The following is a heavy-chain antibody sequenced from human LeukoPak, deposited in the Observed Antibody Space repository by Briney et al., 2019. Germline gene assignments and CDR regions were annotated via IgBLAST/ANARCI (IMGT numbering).Heavy chain of an antibody. V-gene: IGHV4-59*01. CDR3: ARGREDYYGPGSYGY. Sequence: AETLTLTCTVSGGSINSNYWSWIRQPPGKGLEWVGYIYYSGSTNYNPSLKSRVTISVDTSKNQFSLKLSSVTAADTAVYYCARGREDYYGPGSYGYWGQGTLVTVSS. D-gene: IGHD3-10*01. J-gene: IGHJ4*02. CDR1: GGSINSNY. CDR2: IYYSGST.